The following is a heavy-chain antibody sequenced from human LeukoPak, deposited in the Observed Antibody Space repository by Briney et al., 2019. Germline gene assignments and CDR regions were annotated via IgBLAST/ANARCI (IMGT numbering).Heavy chain of an antibody. D-gene: IGHD5-18*01. Sequence: SETLSLTCTVSGGSISSSSYYWGWIRQPPGKGLEWIGSIYYSGSTYYNPPLKSRVTISVDTSKNQFSLELSSVTAADTAVYYCARLGYSYGNRKGNFDYWGQGTLATVSS. CDR3: ARLGYSYGNRKGNFDY. CDR2: IYYSGST. V-gene: IGHV4-39*01. J-gene: IGHJ4*02. CDR1: GGSISSSSYY.